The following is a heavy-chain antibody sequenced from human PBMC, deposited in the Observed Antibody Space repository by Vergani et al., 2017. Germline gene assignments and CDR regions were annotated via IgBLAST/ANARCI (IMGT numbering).Heavy chain of an antibody. CDR3: AGKASIAVALPTTSYYYYMDV. CDR2: IYYSGST. D-gene: IGHD6-19*01. CDR1: GGSISSGGYY. V-gene: IGHV4-31*03. Sequence: QVQLQESGPGLVKPSQTLSLTCTVSGGSISSGGYYWSWIRQHPGKGLEWIGYIYYSGSTYYNPSLKSRVTISVDTSKNQFSLKLSSVTAADTAVYYCAGKASIAVALPTTSYYYYMDVWGKGP. J-gene: IGHJ6*03.